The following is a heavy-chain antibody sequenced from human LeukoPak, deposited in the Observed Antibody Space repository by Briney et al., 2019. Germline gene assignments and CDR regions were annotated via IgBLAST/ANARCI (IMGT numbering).Heavy chain of an antibody. CDR3: AKDQGDYDFWSGYYNYYYYGMDV. V-gene: IGHV3-30*18. D-gene: IGHD3-3*01. CDR1: GSTFSSYG. CDR2: ISYDGSNK. J-gene: IGHJ6*01. Sequence: GGSLRLSCAAYGSTFSSYGMHWVRQAPGQGLEGVAVISYDGSNKYYADSVKGRFTISRDNSKNTLYLQMNSLRAEDTAVYYCAKDQGDYDFWSGYYNYYYYGMDVWGQGTTVTVSS.